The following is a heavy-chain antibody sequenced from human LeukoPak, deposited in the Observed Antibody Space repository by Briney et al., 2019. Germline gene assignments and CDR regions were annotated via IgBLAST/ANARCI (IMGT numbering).Heavy chain of an antibody. CDR3: AKEDAYSSSNPDY. D-gene: IGHD6-13*01. CDR1: GLTVSNNY. CDR2: IYSDGST. Sequence: RSGGSLRLSCAPSGLTVSNNYLSWVRQPPGKGLEWVSGIYSDGSTHYADSVKGRFSISRDNSKNTLYLQMDSLKAEDTAIYYCAKEDAYSSSNPDYWGQGTLVTVSS. V-gene: IGHV3-53*01. J-gene: IGHJ4*02.